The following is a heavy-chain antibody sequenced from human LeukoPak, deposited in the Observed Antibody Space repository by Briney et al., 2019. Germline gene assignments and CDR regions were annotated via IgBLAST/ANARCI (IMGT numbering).Heavy chain of an antibody. Sequence: ASVKVSCKASGYTFTGYYMHWVRQAPGQGLEWMGWINPNSGGTNYAQKFQGRVTMTRDTSISTAYMELSRLRSDDTAVYYCAREAPSYYDILTGYYNVRYFDYWGQGTLVTVSS. CDR2: INPNSGGT. J-gene: IGHJ4*02. CDR3: AREAPSYYDILTGYYNVRYFDY. CDR1: GYTFTGYY. V-gene: IGHV1-2*02. D-gene: IGHD3-9*01.